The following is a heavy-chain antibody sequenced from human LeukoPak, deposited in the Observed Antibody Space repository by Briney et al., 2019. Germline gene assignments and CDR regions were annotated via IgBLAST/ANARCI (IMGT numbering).Heavy chain of an antibody. CDR1: GFTVSSTY. D-gene: IGHD2-15*01. Sequence: GGSLRLSCAASGFTVSSTYMSWVRQAPGKGLEWVSVIYSAGSTHYADSVKGRFTISRDNSKNTLYLQMNSLRAEDTAVFYCARGSPPYWYFDLWGRGTLVTVSS. CDR3: ARGSPPYWYFDL. V-gene: IGHV3-53*01. J-gene: IGHJ2*01. CDR2: IYSAGST.